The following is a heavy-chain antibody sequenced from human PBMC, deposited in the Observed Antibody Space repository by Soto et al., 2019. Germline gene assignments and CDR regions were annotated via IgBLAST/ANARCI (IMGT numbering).Heavy chain of an antibody. V-gene: IGHV4-30-2*01. J-gene: IGHJ3*02. Sequence: SETLSLTCAVSGGSISSRGYSWRWIRQPPGKGLEWIGYIYHSGSTYYNPSLKSRVTISVDRSKNQFSLKLSSVTAADTAVYYCARASYYYDSSGSDTFDIWGQGTMVT. CDR2: IYHSGST. CDR1: GGSISSRGYS. CDR3: ARASYYYDSSGSDTFDI. D-gene: IGHD3-22*01.